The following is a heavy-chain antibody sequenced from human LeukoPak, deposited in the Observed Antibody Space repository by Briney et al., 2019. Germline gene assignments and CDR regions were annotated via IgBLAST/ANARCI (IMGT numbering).Heavy chain of an antibody. Sequence: GGSLRLSCAASGFTVSSNYMSWVRQAPGKGLEWVSVIYSGGSTYYADSVKGRFTISRDNSKNTLYLQMNSLRAGDTAVYYCSTGVVVVAADKPSLDYWGQGTLVTVSS. CDR2: IYSGGST. J-gene: IGHJ4*02. V-gene: IGHV3-66*01. CDR3: STGVVVVAADKPSLDY. D-gene: IGHD2-15*01. CDR1: GFTVSSNY.